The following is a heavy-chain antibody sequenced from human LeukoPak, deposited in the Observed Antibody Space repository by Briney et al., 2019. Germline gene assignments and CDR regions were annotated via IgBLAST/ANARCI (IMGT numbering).Heavy chain of an antibody. V-gene: IGHV3-48*01. J-gene: IGHJ6*03. Sequence: GGSLRLSCTASGFTFSRYSVNWVRQAPGKGLEWLSYIRSDSTIIGYADSVKGRFTISRDNVKNSLYLQMNSLRAEDTAVYYCARDWTYCSGGSCYTGYYYYYYMDVWGKGTTVTVSS. CDR2: IRSDSTII. D-gene: IGHD2-15*01. CDR3: ARDWTYCSGGSCYTGYYYYYYMDV. CDR1: GFTFSRYS.